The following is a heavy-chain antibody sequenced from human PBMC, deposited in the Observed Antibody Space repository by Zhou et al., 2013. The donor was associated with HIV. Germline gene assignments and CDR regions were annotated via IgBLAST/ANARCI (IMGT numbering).Heavy chain of an antibody. V-gene: IGHV1-46*01. CDR2: INPSGGTT. D-gene: IGHD2-15*01. J-gene: IGHJ5*02. Sequence: QVQLVQSGAEVKKPGSSVKVSCKASGYTFTSYYMHWVRQAPGQGLEWMGIINPSGGTTSYAQNFQGRVTMTRDTSTSTVSMELSSLRSEDTAVYYCAREAVVVLAAIPGWFDPWGQGPWSPSPQ. CDR1: GYTFTSYY. CDR3: AREAVVVLAAIPGWFDP.